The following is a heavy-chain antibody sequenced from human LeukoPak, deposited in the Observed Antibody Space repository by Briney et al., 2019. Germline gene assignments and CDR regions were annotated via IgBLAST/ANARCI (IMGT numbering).Heavy chain of an antibody. V-gene: IGHV4-39*01. CDR3: ASPDLTGDAFDI. CDR2: IYYSGST. CDR1: GGSISSGSYY. D-gene: IGHD7-27*01. J-gene: IGHJ3*02. Sequence: SQTLSLTCTVSGGSISSGSYYWGWIRQPPGKWLEWIGSIYYSGSTYYNPSLKSRVTISVDTSKNQFSLKLSSVTAADTAVYYCASPDLTGDAFDISGQGTMVTVSS.